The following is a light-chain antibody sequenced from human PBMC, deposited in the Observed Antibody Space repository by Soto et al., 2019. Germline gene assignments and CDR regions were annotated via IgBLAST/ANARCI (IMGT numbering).Light chain of an antibody. CDR1: QSVNSN. Sequence: EIVMTQSPATLSVSPGERATLSCRASQSVNSNLAWYQQKPGQAPRLLIYGASTRATGIPARFSGSGSGTEFTLTISSLQSEDFAFYYCQQYTSWPTFGPGTKVDIK. V-gene: IGKV3-15*01. CDR2: GAS. J-gene: IGKJ3*01. CDR3: QQYTSWPT.